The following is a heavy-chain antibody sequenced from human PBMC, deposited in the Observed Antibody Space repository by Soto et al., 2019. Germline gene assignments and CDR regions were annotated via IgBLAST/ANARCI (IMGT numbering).Heavy chain of an antibody. Sequence: VTLRLSCTAPGFTVGSKYMNWVRQAPGKGLEWVSIIFGGGSTYYADSVKGRFTISRDNSKHTLYLQMNSLRAEDTAVYFFVGDQIGRNIGYRFGYWGQGTLVTVTS. J-gene: IGHJ4*02. D-gene: IGHD1-1*01. CDR1: GFTVGSKY. V-gene: IGHV3-66*01. CDR3: VGDQIGRNIGYRFGY. CDR2: IFGGGST.